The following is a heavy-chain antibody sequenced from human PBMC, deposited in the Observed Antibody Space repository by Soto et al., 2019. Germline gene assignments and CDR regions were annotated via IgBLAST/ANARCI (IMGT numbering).Heavy chain of an antibody. CDR2: ISGTTDTI. J-gene: IGHJ4*02. CDR3: VRQRGVMTDFAYFDS. CDR1: GFTFKTFV. V-gene: IGHV3-48*02. D-gene: IGHD2-21*02. Sequence: VQLVESGGGVVQPGRSLRLSCAASGFTFKTFVMNWVRQAPGKGLEWVSYISGTTDTINFADSVRGRFTISRDNTKNSMFLQMDSLRDADTAVYYCVRQRGVMTDFAYFDSWGQGTLVTVSS.